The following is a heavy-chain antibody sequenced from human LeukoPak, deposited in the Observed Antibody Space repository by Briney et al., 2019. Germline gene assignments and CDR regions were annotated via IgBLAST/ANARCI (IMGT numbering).Heavy chain of an antibody. D-gene: IGHD6-19*01. Sequence: GESLKIPCKGSGYSFTFYWIGWVRQMPGKGLEWMGIIYPGDSDIRYSPSFQGQVTISADKSINTAYLQWSSLKASDTAMYYCARYGQWLVHSNWGQGTLVTVSS. CDR2: IYPGDSDI. CDR3: ARYGQWLVHSN. CDR1: GYSFTFYW. J-gene: IGHJ4*02. V-gene: IGHV5-51*01.